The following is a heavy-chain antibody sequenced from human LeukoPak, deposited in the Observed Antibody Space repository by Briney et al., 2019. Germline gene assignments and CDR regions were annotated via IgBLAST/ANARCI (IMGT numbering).Heavy chain of an antibody. CDR1: GFIVSHNY. Sequence: GGSLRLSCAASGFIVSHNYMTWVRQAPGKGLEWISVIYIDGTTYYADSVKGRFTTSRDQANNTLYLQMNTLRDEDTAVYYCARGPRYSFYWGQGTLVSVSS. J-gene: IGHJ4*02. CDR2: IYIDGTT. D-gene: IGHD6-13*01. CDR3: ARGPRYSFY. V-gene: IGHV3-53*01.